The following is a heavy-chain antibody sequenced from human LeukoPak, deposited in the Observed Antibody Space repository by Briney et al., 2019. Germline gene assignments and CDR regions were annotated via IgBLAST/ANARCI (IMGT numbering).Heavy chain of an antibody. J-gene: IGHJ6*03. D-gene: IGHD6-13*01. CDR1: GFTFDDYT. CDR2: ISCDGTST. CDR3: AKDKERVAAAGPYYYYYYYMDV. Sequence: GGSLRLSCAASGFTFDDYTMHWVRQAPGEGLEGVSLISCDGTSTDYADSVKGRLTISRDNSKNSLYLQMNSLRTEDTALYYCAKDKERVAAAGPYYYYYYYMDVWGKGTTVTVSS. V-gene: IGHV3-43*01.